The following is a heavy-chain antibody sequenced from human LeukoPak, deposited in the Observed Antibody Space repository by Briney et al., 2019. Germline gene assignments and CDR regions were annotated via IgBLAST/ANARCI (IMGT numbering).Heavy chain of an antibody. CDR2: ISSSGSTI. D-gene: IGHD2-15*01. CDR1: GFTFSSYE. J-gene: IGHJ3*02. CDR3: AREDIVVVVAATLAFDI. V-gene: IGHV3-48*03. Sequence: PGGSLRLSCAASGFTFSSYEMNWVRQAPGKGLEWVSYISSSGSTIYYADSVKGRFTISRDNAKNSLYLQMNSLRAEDTAVYYCAREDIVVVVAATLAFDIWGQGTMVTVSS.